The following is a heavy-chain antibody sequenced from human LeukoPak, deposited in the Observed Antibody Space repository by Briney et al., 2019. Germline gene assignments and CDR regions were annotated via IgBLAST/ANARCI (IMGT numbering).Heavy chain of an antibody. CDR1: GFTFSSYW. D-gene: IGHD5-24*01. CDR2: INSDGSST. V-gene: IGHV3-74*01. J-gene: IGHJ4*02. CDR3: ARDGLAAITFDY. Sequence: GGSLRLSCVASGFTFSSYWMHWVRQAPGKGLVWVSHINSDGSSTTYADSVKGRFTISRDNAKNTLYLQMYSLRAEDTAVYYCARDGLAAITFDYWGQGILVTVSS.